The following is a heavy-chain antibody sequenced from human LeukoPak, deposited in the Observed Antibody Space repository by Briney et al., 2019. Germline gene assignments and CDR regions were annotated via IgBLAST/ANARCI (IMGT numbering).Heavy chain of an antibody. D-gene: IGHD1-26*01. CDR1: GFPVSSNY. CDR3: AKALVGATGY. Sequence: GSLRLSCAASGFPVSSNYMSWVRQAPGKGLEWVAFIRYDGSNKYYADSVKGRFTISRDNSKNTLYLQLNSLRAEDTAVYYCAKALVGATGYWGQGTLVTVSS. V-gene: IGHV3-30*02. CDR2: IRYDGSNK. J-gene: IGHJ4*02.